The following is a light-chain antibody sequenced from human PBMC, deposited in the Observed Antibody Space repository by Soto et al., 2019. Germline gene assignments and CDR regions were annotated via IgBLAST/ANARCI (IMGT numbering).Light chain of an antibody. J-gene: IGLJ2*01. CDR3: AAWDDSLNGQVV. V-gene: IGLV1-44*01. CDR2: SNN. CDR1: SSNIGSNT. Sequence: QSVLTQPPSASGTPGQRVTISCSGSSSNIGSNTVNWYQQLPGTAPKLLSYSNNQRPSGVPDRFSGSKSGTSASLAISGLQSEDEADYYCAAWDDSLNGQVVFGGGTKVTVL.